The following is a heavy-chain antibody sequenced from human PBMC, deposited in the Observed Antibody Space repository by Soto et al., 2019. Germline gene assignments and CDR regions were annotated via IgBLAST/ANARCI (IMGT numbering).Heavy chain of an antibody. V-gene: IGHV4-59*01. Sequence: SETLSLTCTVSGGSISSYYWSWIRQPPGKGLEWIGYIYYSGSTNYNPSLKSRVTISVDTSKNQFSLKLSSVTAADTAVYYCARVGPRDESGWYAYYDFEYWGQGTLVTVSS. CDR2: IYYSGST. D-gene: IGHD6-19*01. CDR1: GGSISSYY. J-gene: IGHJ4*02. CDR3: ARVGPRDESGWYAYYDFEY.